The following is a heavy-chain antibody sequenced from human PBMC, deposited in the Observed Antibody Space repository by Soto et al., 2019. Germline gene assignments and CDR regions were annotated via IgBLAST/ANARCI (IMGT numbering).Heavy chain of an antibody. CDR2: ISGSGGST. CDR1: GFTFSSYA. J-gene: IGHJ4*02. Sequence: GGSLRLSCAASGFTFSSYAMSWVRQAPGKGLEWVSAISGSGGSTYYADSVKGRFTISRDNSKNTLYLQMNSLRAEDTAVYYCAKLVYDFWSGYYPRPDYWGQGTLVTAPQ. V-gene: IGHV3-23*01. D-gene: IGHD3-3*01. CDR3: AKLVYDFWSGYYPRPDY.